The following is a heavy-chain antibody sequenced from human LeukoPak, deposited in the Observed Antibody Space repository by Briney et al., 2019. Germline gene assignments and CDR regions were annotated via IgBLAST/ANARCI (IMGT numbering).Heavy chain of an antibody. J-gene: IGHJ4*02. CDR2: INPNSGGT. V-gene: IGHV1-2*02. CDR1: GYTFTGYY. D-gene: IGHD5-24*01. Sequence: ASVKVSCKASGYTFTGYYMHWVRQAPGQGLEWMGWINPNSGGTNYAQKFQGRVTMTRDTSISTAYMELSRLRSDDTAVYYCARIGLEMATALTYYFDYWGQGTLVTVSS. CDR3: ARIGLEMATALTYYFDY.